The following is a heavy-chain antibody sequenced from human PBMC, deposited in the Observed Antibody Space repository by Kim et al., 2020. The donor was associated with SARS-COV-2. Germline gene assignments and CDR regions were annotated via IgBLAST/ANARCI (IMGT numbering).Heavy chain of an antibody. CDR3: QGSGSITVY. CDR1: GGSISSSSYY. V-gene: IGHV4-39*07. D-gene: IGHD3-10*01. Sequence: SETLSLTCTVSGGSISSSSYYWGWIHQPPGKGLEWIGSIYYSGSTYYNPSLKSRVTISVDTSKNQFSLKLSSVTAADTAVYYCQGSGSITVYWGQGTLVTVSS. J-gene: IGHJ4*02. CDR2: IYYSGST.